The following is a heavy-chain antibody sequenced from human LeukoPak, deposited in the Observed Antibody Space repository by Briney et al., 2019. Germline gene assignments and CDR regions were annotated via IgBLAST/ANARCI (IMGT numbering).Heavy chain of an antibody. CDR2: AYSSGHT. Sequence: SETLSLTCTVSGGSISDSYWSWIRLPPGKGLEWIGYAYSSGHTNYNSSLRSRVTVSLDTSKSQFSLRLSSVTAADTAVYFCARHPFSTPFDYWGPGIPVTVSS. D-gene: IGHD2/OR15-2a*01. V-gene: IGHV4-59*08. J-gene: IGHJ4*02. CDR3: ARHPFSTPFDY. CDR1: GGSISDSY.